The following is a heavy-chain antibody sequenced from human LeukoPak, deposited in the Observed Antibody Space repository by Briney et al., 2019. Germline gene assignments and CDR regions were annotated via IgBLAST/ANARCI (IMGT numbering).Heavy chain of an antibody. D-gene: IGHD3-10*01. V-gene: IGHV3-21*01. J-gene: IGHJ4*02. CDR1: GFTFSSYS. Sequence: GGSLRLSCAASGFTFSSYSMNWVRQAPGKGLEWASSISSSSSYIYYADSVKGRFTISRDNAKNSLYLQMNSLRAEDTAVYYCARFPLSMVRGVALFDYWGQGTLDTVSS. CDR2: ISSSSSYI. CDR3: ARFPLSMVRGVALFDY.